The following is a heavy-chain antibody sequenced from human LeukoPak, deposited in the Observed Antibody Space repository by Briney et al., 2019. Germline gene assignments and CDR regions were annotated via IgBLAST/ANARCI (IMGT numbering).Heavy chain of an antibody. V-gene: IGHV4-39*02. Sequence: SETLSLTCTVSGGSIRSSYYYWGWIRQPPGKGLGWIGSIYDSGSTYYNPSLKSRVTISVDTSKNQFSLKLNSVTAADTAVYYCARDRGTYYDFWSGYYGREGYWFDPWGQGTLVTVSS. CDR2: IYDSGST. D-gene: IGHD3-3*01. J-gene: IGHJ5*02. CDR3: ARDRGTYYDFWSGYYGREGYWFDP. CDR1: GGSIRSSYYY.